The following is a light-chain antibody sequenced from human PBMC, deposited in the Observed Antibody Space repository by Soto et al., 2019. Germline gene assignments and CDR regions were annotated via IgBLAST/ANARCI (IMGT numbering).Light chain of an antibody. CDR1: SSDVGSSNL. CDR2: EGS. Sequence: QSALTQPASVSGSPGQSITISCTGTSSDVGSSNLVSWYQQDPGKAPKLIIYEGSRRPSGVSGRFSGSKSGNTASLTISGLQAEDEADYYCCSFAGSSTFYVFGTGTKVTV. J-gene: IGLJ1*01. V-gene: IGLV2-23*01. CDR3: CSFAGSSTFYV.